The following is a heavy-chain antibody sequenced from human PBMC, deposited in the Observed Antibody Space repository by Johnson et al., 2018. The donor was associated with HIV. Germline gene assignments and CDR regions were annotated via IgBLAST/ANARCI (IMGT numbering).Heavy chain of an antibody. CDR3: ARAWGDFWSGRGAFDI. D-gene: IGHD3-3*01. Sequence: VQLVESGGGLVQPGGSLRLSCAASGFTFSSYAMSWVRQAPGKGLEWVSAISGSGGSTYYADSLKGRFTISRDNSKNTLYLQMNSLRAEDTAVYYCARAWGDFWSGRGAFDIWGQGTMVTVSS. CDR2: ISGSGGST. CDR1: GFTFSSYA. J-gene: IGHJ3*02. V-gene: IGHV3-23*04.